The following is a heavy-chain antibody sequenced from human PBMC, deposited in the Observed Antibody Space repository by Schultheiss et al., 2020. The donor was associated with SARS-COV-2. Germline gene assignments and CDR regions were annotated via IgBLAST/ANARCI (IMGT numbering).Heavy chain of an antibody. J-gene: IGHJ6*02. CDR3: ARGGVGATRSYYYGMDV. V-gene: IGHV3-30*03. D-gene: IGHD1-26*01. Sequence: GGSLRLSCAASGFTFGEYAMHWVRQAPGKGLEWVAVISNDGSNKYYADSVKGRFTISRDNSKNTLYLQMNSLRAEDTAVYYCARGGVGATRSYYYGMDVWGQGTTVTVSS. CDR1: GFTFGEYA. CDR2: ISNDGSNK.